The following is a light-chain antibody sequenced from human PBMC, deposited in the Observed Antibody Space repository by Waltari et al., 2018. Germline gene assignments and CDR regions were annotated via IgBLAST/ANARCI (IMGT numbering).Light chain of an antibody. CDR2: TAS. J-gene: IGKJ1*01. Sequence: DIQMTQSPSSLSASVGDRVPFTSRASQGIRNDLGWYQQKPGKPPKRLIYTASTLQSGVPSRFSGTGSGTEFTLTISSLQTEDFATYYCLQHNTYPWTFGQGTKVEIK. V-gene: IGKV1-17*01. CDR1: QGIRND. CDR3: LQHNTYPWT.